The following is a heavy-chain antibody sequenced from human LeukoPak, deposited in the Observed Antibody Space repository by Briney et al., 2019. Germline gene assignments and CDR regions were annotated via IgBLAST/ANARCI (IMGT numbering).Heavy chain of an antibody. D-gene: IGHD3-10*01. V-gene: IGHV4-39*07. J-gene: IGHJ5*02. CDR3: ARDHNQYYYGSGVSGGWFDP. Sequence: SETLSLTCTVSGGSISSSSYYWGWIRQPPGKGLEWIGSIYYSGSTHYNPSLKSRVTISIDMSNNQFSLKLSSVTAADTAVYYCARDHNQYYYGSGVSGGWFDPWGQGTLVTVSS. CDR1: GGSISSSSYY. CDR2: IYYSGST.